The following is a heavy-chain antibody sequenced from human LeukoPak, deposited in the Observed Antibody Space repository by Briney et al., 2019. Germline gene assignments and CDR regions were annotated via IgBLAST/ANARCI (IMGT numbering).Heavy chain of an antibody. D-gene: IGHD4-23*01. CDR1: GGSISSGGYS. J-gene: IGHJ4*02. V-gene: IGHV4-30-4*07. CDR3: ARANLRGVVMGLYFDY. CDR2: IYYSGST. Sequence: SETLSLTCAVSGGSISSGGYSWSWIRQPPGKGLEWIGYIYYSGSTYYNPSLKSRVTISVDTSKNQFSLKLSSVTAADTAVYYCARANLRGVVMGLYFDYWGQGTLVTVSS.